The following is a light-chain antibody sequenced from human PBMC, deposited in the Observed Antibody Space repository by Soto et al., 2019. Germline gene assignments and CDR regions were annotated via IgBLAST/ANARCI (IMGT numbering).Light chain of an antibody. V-gene: IGKV1-9*01. J-gene: IGKJ2*01. Sequence: DIQMTQSPSSLSTSVGDRVTITCRASQDISSFLAWYQQKQGKAPNILISAASTLQSGVPSRFRGSGSETECTLPITSLQPEDSETYYCQQRNSYPRTFGQGTKVDI. CDR3: QQRNSYPRT. CDR1: QDISSF. CDR2: AAS.